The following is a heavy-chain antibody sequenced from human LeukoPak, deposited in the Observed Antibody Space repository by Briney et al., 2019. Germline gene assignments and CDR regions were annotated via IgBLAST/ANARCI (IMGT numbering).Heavy chain of an antibody. CDR1: GGSISSSSYY. J-gene: IGHJ4*02. CDR3: ARLPSSGYYVHYFDY. CDR2: IYYSGST. V-gene: IGHV4-39*01. Sequence: SSETLSLTCTVSGGSISSSSYYWGWIRQPPGKGLEWIVSIYYSGSTYYNPSLKSRVTISVDTSKNQFSLKLSSVTAADTAVYYCARLPSSGYYVHYFDYWGQGTLVTVSS. D-gene: IGHD3-22*01.